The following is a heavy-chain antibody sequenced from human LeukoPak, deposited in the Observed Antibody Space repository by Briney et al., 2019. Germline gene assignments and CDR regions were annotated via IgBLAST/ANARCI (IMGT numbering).Heavy chain of an antibody. Sequence: SQTLSLTCVVSGDSVSSQNGAWNWIRQSPSRGLEWLGRTYYRSKRYNDYAESMEGRMTISQDTSKNQYSLHLNSVTPDDTAVYYCARDFGTTGWHTFDYWGQGTLVTVSS. D-gene: IGHD6-19*01. CDR2: TYYRSKRYN. J-gene: IGHJ4*02. CDR3: ARDFGTTGWHTFDY. CDR1: GDSVSSQNGA. V-gene: IGHV6-1*01.